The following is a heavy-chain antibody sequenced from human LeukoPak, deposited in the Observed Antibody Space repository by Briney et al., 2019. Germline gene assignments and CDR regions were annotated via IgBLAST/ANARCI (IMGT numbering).Heavy chain of an antibody. CDR2: INTNTGNP. CDR1: GYTFTSYA. CDR3: ARDDWGFRDSYNSGVDY. J-gene: IGHJ4*02. D-gene: IGHD5-24*01. V-gene: IGHV7-4-1*02. Sequence: ASVKVSCKASGYTFTSYAMNWVRQAPGQGLEWMGWINTNTGNPTYAQGFTGRFVFSLDTSVSTAFLQISSLKAEDTAVYYCARDDWGFRDSYNSGVDYWGQGTLVTVSS.